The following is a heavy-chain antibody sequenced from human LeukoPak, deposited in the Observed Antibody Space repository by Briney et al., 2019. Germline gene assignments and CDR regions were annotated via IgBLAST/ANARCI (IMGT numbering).Heavy chain of an antibody. J-gene: IGHJ4*02. D-gene: IGHD6-19*01. V-gene: IGHV4-34*01. CDR1: GGSFSGYY. CDR2: INHSGST. CDR3: ARGLGIAVAGTNFDY. Sequence: SETPSLTCAVYGGSFSGYYWNWIRQPPGKGLEWIGEINHSGSTNYNPSLKSRVTISVDTSKNQFSLKLSSVTAADTAVYYCARGLGIAVAGTNFDYWGQGTLVTVSS.